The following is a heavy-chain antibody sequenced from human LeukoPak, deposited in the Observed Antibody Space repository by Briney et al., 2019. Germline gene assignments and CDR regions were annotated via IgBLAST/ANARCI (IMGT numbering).Heavy chain of an antibody. V-gene: IGHV4-59*01. CDR2: IYYSGGT. Sequence: SETLSLTCTVSGGSISSYYWSWIRQPPGKGLGCSGDIYYSGGTNYNPSLKSRVTISVDTSKNQFSLTLRSVTAADTAVYYCARVIGSTVTTYYYYMDVWGKGTTVTVSS. J-gene: IGHJ6*03. D-gene: IGHD4-11*01. CDR1: GGSISSYY. CDR3: ARVIGSTVTTYYYYMDV.